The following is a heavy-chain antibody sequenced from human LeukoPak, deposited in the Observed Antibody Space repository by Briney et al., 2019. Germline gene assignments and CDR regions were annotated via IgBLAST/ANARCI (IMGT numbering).Heavy chain of an antibody. Sequence: ASVKVSCKASGYTFTGYYMHWVRQALGQGLEWMGWINPNSGGTNYAQKFQGRVTMTRDTSISTAYMELSRLRSDDTAVYYCARGSGYFDWLSPYYYYGMDVWGQGTTVTVSS. J-gene: IGHJ6*02. CDR2: INPNSGGT. CDR1: GYTFTGYY. D-gene: IGHD3-9*01. V-gene: IGHV1-2*02. CDR3: ARGSGYFDWLSPYYYYGMDV.